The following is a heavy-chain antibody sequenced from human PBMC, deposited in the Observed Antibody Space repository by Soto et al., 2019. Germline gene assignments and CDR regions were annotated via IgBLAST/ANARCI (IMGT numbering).Heavy chain of an antibody. D-gene: IGHD4-17*01. V-gene: IGHV4-59*01. CDR1: GGSISTYY. J-gene: IGHJ4*02. Sequence: SETLSLTCTVSGGSISTYYWSWIRQPPGKGLEWIGYIYYSGSTYYNPSLKSRVTMSVDTSRNQLLLQLNSVTAADTAVYYCARRYGDCFDYWGQGTLVTVSS. CDR3: ARRYGDCFDY. CDR2: IYYSGST.